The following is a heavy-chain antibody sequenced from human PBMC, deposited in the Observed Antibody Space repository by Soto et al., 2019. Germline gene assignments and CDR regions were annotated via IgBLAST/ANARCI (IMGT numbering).Heavy chain of an antibody. D-gene: IGHD6-19*01. Sequence: GGSLRLSCAASGFTFSSYAMSWVRQAPGKGLEWVSAISGSGGSTYYADSVKGRFTISRDNSKNTLYLQMNSLRAEDTAVYYCAKGGRGVAVAGTVIEGYWGQGTLVTASS. CDR2: ISGSGGST. CDR3: AKGGRGVAVAGTVIEGY. J-gene: IGHJ4*02. V-gene: IGHV3-23*01. CDR1: GFTFSSYA.